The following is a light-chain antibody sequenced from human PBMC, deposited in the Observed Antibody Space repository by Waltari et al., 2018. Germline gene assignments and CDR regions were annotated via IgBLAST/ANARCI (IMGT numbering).Light chain of an antibody. CDR1: YSDIGSSNW. J-gene: IGLJ3*02. Sequence: QSALAQPASVSGSPGQSVTISCFGSYSDIGSSNWVSWYRQDPDRAPKLLIFDVTKRPSGVSTLSSVSKSGNPASLTISGLQTDDTSDYYCASSTNLNTVVFGGGTKLTV. CDR2: DVT. CDR3: ASSTNLNTVV. V-gene: IGLV2-14*03.